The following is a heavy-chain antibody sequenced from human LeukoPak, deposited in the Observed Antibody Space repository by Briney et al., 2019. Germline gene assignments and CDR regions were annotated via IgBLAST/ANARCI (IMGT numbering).Heavy chain of an antibody. CDR2: ISNDGSNK. D-gene: IGHD3-10*01. CDR1: GFTFSSYG. J-gene: IGHJ5*02. Sequence: GGSLRLSCAASGFTFSSYGMHWVRQAPGKGLEWVAFISNDGSNKDYVDSVKGRFTISRDTSTNTLYLQMNGLRAEDTAVYYCARSLERDYSGSGNYYMNNWFDPWGQGTLVTVSS. CDR3: ARSLERDYSGSGNYYMNNWFDP. V-gene: IGHV3-30*03.